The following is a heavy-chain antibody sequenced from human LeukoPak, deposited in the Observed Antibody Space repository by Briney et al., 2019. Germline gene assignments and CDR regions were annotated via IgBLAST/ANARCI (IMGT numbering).Heavy chain of an antibody. J-gene: IGHJ4*02. CDR2: IYSGGKT. Sequence: GGSLRLSCTVYGFTVSSNSWGWVRQAPGKGLEWVSFIYSGGKTHSSDSVKGRFTISRDNAKNSLYLQMNSLEAEDTAVYYCATDLGDYGDYVRCWGQGALVTVSS. CDR1: GFTVSSNS. D-gene: IGHD4-17*01. V-gene: IGHV3-53*01. CDR3: ATDLGDYGDYVRC.